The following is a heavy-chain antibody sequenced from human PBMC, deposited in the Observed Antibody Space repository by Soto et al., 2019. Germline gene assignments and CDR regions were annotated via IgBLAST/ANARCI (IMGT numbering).Heavy chain of an antibody. D-gene: IGHD6-19*01. Sequence: QVQLVESGGGVVQPGRSLRLSCAASGFTFSSYAMHWVRQAPGKGLEWVAVISYDGSNKYYADSVKGRFTISRDNSKNTLYLKRNSLRAEDTAVYYCASGGYSSGWYEDYWGQGTLVTVSS. J-gene: IGHJ4*02. CDR1: GFTFSSYA. CDR2: ISYDGSNK. V-gene: IGHV3-30-3*01. CDR3: ASGGYSSGWYEDY.